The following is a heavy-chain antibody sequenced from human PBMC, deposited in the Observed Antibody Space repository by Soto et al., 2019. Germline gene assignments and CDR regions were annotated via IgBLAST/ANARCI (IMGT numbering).Heavy chain of an antibody. CDR1: GGSISSSTYH. J-gene: IGHJ2*01. CDR2: IYYSGST. CDR3: ARESPGGTVTPNLYFDL. Sequence: SETLSLTCTVSGGSISSSTYHWSWIHQPPGKGLEWIGSIYYSGSTYYNPSLKSRVTISVVTCKDQFTLKLSSVTAANTAVYYCARESPGGTVTPNLYFDLGGRCTLV. V-gene: IGHV4-39*06. D-gene: IGHD4-17*01.